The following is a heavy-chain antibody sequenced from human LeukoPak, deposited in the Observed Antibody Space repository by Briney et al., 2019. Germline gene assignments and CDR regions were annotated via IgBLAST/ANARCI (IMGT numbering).Heavy chain of an antibody. Sequence: GGSLRLSCAASGFTFSNAWMSWVRQAPGKGLEWVGRIKSKTDGGTTDYAAPVKGRFTISRDDSKNTLYLQMNSLKTEDTAAYYCTTDRSKVGATGYYYSGMDVWGQGTTVTVSS. D-gene: IGHD1-26*01. CDR3: TTDRSKVGATGYYYSGMDV. CDR1: GFTFSNAW. V-gene: IGHV3-15*01. J-gene: IGHJ6*02. CDR2: IKSKTDGGTT.